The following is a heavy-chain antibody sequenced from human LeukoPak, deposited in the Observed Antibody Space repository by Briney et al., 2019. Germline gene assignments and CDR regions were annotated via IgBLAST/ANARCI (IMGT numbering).Heavy chain of an antibody. J-gene: IGHJ6*03. CDR3: ARVAYCGGDCYSLDYYYMDV. CDR1: GFTLRNYG. Sequence: PGGSLRLSCAASGFTLRNYGMHWVRQTPGKGLLWVSRINGDGTSATYAGSVKGRFTISRDNAKNTLYLQMNSLRAEDTAVYYCARVAYCGGDCYSLDYYYMDVWGKGTTVTVSS. V-gene: IGHV3-74*01. D-gene: IGHD2-21*02. CDR2: INGDGTSA.